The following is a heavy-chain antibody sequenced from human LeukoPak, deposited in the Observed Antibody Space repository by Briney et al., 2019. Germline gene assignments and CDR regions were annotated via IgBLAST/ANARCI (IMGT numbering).Heavy chain of an antibody. CDR2: IYGGDAA. D-gene: IGHD6-13*01. V-gene: IGHV3-66*02. J-gene: IGHJ4*02. CDR1: GINVSSNY. CDR3: VTSTGQQFIPYDY. Sequence: GGSLRLSCAASGINVSSNYMTWIRQAPGEGLEWVSLIYGGDAAYYAGSVRGRFMISRDNLKNTLFLQMNSLRVEDTAVYYCVTSTGQQFIPYDYWGQGTHVTVSS.